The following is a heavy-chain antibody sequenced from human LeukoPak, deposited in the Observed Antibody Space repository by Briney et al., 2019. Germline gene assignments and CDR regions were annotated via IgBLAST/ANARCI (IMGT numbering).Heavy chain of an antibody. CDR1: GYTFTSYY. CDR2: IKPSGRST. Sequence: ASVKVSCKASGYTFTSYYMHWVRQAPGQGLEWMGIIKPSGRSTIYAQKFRGRGTMTRDTSTSTVYMELSSLRSEDTAVYYCARGPGLPYDYWGQGTLVTVSS. D-gene: IGHD2-2*02. CDR3: ARGPGLPYDY. J-gene: IGHJ4*02. V-gene: IGHV1-46*01.